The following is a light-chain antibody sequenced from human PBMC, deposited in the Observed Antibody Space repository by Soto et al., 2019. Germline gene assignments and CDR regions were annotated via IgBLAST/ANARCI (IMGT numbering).Light chain of an antibody. J-gene: IGLJ2*01. Sequence: QSALTQPASVSGSPGQSITISCTGTSGDVGNFNLVSWYQQHPGKAPNLIISEVSKRPSGVSNRFSGSKSGNTASLTISGLRPEDAADYYCCSYAGGSIYVLFGGGTKLTVL. CDR2: EVS. CDR1: SGDVGNFNL. V-gene: IGLV2-23*02. CDR3: CSYAGGSIYVL.